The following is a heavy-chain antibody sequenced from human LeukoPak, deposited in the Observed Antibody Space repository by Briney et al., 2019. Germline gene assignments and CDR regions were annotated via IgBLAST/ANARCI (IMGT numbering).Heavy chain of an antibody. CDR1: GYTFTSYG. D-gene: IGHD3-22*01. Sequence: GASVKVSCKASGYTFTSYGISWVRQAPGQGLEWMGWISAYNGNTNYAQKLQGRVTMTTDTSTSTAYMELRSLRSDDTAVYYCARDITMIVVGDDAFDIWGQGTMVTVSS. CDR3: ARDITMIVVGDDAFDI. V-gene: IGHV1-18*01. J-gene: IGHJ3*02. CDR2: ISAYNGNT.